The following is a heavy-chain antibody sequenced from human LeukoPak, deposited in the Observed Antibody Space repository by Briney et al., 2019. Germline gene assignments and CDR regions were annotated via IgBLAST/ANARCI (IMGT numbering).Heavy chain of an antibody. CDR1: GNPLTSNY. D-gene: IGHD6-6*01. Sequence: ASLRVSCKASGNPLTSNYMTWVGKPPGKGLEGMGIINPSGGSTSYAQKFQGRVTMTRDTSTSTVYMELSSLRSEDTAVYYCARAHSIAAVDYWGQGTLVTVSS. J-gene: IGHJ4*01. CDR3: ARAHSIAAVDY. V-gene: IGHV1-46*01. CDR2: INPSGGST.